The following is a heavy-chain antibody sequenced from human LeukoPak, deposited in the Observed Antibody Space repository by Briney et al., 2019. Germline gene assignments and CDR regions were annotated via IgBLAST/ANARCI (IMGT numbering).Heavy chain of an antibody. CDR3: TRLVLAWEGGGSNY. V-gene: IGHV4-38-2*01. Sequence: PSETLSLTCVVSGYSISNNYFWGWIRQSPGKGLEWIGTVSRSGTTYYNPSLKSRVIISIDTSKNQFSLKLISMTAADTAVYYCTRLVLAWEGGGSNYWGRGTLVTVSS. CDR2: VSRSGTT. D-gene: IGHD1-26*01. J-gene: IGHJ4*01. CDR1: GYSISNNYF.